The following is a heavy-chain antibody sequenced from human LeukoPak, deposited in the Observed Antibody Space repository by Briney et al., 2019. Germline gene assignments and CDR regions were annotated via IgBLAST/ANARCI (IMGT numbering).Heavy chain of an antibody. D-gene: IGHD4-17*01. Sequence: SVKVSCKASGGTFSSYTISWVRQAPGQGLEWMGRIIPILGIANYAQKFQGRVTFTADKSTSTAYMELSSLRSEDTAVYYCARGGKVTSPSAFDCWGQGTLVTVSS. CDR1: GGTFSSYT. J-gene: IGHJ4*02. CDR3: ARGGKVTSPSAFDC. CDR2: IIPILGIA. V-gene: IGHV1-69*02.